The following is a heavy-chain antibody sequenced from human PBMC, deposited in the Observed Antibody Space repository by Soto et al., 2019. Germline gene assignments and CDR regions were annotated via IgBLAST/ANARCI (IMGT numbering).Heavy chain of an antibody. CDR2: IYYSGST. J-gene: IGHJ4*02. V-gene: IGHV4-30-4*01. CDR3: ARVSHYYYDSSGLDY. CDR1: GGSISSGDYY. Sequence: QVQLQESGPGLVKPSQTLSLTCTVSGGSISSGDYYWSWIRQPPGKGLEWIGYIYYSGSTYYNPSRRSRVTISVYPSKTQFPLKLGSVTAADTAVYYCARVSHYYYDSSGLDYWGQGTLVTVSS. D-gene: IGHD3-22*01.